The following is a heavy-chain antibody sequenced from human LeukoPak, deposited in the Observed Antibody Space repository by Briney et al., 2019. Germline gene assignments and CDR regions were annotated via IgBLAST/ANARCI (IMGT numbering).Heavy chain of an antibody. J-gene: IGHJ4*02. CDR1: GFTFSSYW. Sequence: GGSLRLSCAASGFTFSSYWMSWVRQAPGKGLEWVSAISGSGGSTYYADSVKGRSTISRDNSKNTLYLQMNSLRAEDTAVYYCAKEVRGYSYGYAGLFDYWGQGTLVTVSS. CDR2: ISGSGGST. CDR3: AKEVRGYSYGYAGLFDY. V-gene: IGHV3-23*01. D-gene: IGHD5-18*01.